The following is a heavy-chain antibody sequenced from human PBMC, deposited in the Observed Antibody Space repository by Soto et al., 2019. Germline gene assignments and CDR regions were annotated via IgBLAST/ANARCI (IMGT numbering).Heavy chain of an antibody. CDR2: ISGNGGYT. J-gene: IGHJ4*02. Sequence: GGSLRLSCAASGFTFSSYAMTWVRQAPGKGLEWVSTISGNGGYTYYSDSVRGRFTISRDNSKKTLYLQMDSLRADDTAVFYCAQGKENTVFGVDAPFDYWGQATQFTVS. D-gene: IGHD3-3*01. CDR1: GFTFSSYA. V-gene: IGHV3-23*01. CDR3: AQGKENTVFGVDAPFDY.